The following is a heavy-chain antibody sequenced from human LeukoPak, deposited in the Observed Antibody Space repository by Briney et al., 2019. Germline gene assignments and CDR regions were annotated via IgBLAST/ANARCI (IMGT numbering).Heavy chain of an antibody. CDR2: INHSGST. V-gene: IGHV4-34*01. Sequence: SETLSLTCAVYGGSFSGYYWSWIRQPPGKGLEWIGEINHSGSTNYNPSLKSRVTISVDTSKNQFSLKLSSVTAADTAVYYCARMGGQQLDYFDYWGQGTLVTVSS. CDR3: ARMGGQQLDYFDY. J-gene: IGHJ4*02. CDR1: GGSFSGYY. D-gene: IGHD6-13*01.